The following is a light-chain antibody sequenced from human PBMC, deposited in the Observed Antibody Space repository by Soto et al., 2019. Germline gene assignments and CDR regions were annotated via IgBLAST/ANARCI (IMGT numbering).Light chain of an antibody. Sequence: QSALTQPDSVAGSPGPSITISCTGTSSDVGSYNLVSWYQQHPGKAPKLMIYEGSKRPSGVSNRFSGSKSGNTASLTISGLQAEDEADYYCCSYAGSSTFDVVFGGGTKVTVL. CDR1: SSDVGSYNL. CDR3: CSYAGSSTFDVV. V-gene: IGLV2-23*01. CDR2: EGS. J-gene: IGLJ2*01.